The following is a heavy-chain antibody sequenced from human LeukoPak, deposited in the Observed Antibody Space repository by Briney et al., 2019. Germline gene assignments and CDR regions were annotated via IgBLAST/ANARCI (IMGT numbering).Heavy chain of an antibody. J-gene: IGHJ6*03. V-gene: IGHV4-4*02. D-gene: IGHD5-12*01. Sequence: PSGTLSLTCAVSGGSISSSNWWSWVRQPPGKGLEWIGEIYHSGSTNYNPSLKSRVTISVDKSKNQFSLKLSSVTAADTAVYYCARRRGYSGQYYYYMDVWGKGTTVTISS. CDR1: GGSISSSNW. CDR2: IYHSGST. CDR3: ARRRGYSGQYYYYMDV.